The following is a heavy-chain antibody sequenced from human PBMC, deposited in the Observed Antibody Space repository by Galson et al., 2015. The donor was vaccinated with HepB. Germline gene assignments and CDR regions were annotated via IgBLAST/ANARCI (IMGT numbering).Heavy chain of an antibody. V-gene: IGHV3-11*05. CDR2: ISSSSSYT. CDR1: GFTFSDYY. D-gene: IGHD6-13*01. Sequence: SLRLSCAASGFTFSDYYMSWIRQAPGKGLEWVSYISSSSSYTNYADSVKGRFTISRDNAKNSLYLQMNSLRAEDTAVYYCARVRYSSSWPQDYWGQGTLVTVSS. J-gene: IGHJ4*02. CDR3: ARVRYSSSWPQDY.